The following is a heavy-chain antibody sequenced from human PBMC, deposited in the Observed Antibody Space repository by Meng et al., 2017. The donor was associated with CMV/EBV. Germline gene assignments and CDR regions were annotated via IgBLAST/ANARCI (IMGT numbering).Heavy chain of an antibody. J-gene: IGHJ6*02. Sequence: LSLTCAASGFTFSSYGMHWVRQAPGKGLEWVAFIRYDGSNKYYADSVKGRFTISRDNSKNTLYLQMNSLRAEDTAVYYCANRWFSYDSSGYPLPYYYYGMDVWGQGPRSPSP. CDR2: IRYDGSNK. V-gene: IGHV3-30*02. CDR1: GFTFSSYG. CDR3: ANRWFSYDSSGYPLPYYYYGMDV. D-gene: IGHD3-22*01.